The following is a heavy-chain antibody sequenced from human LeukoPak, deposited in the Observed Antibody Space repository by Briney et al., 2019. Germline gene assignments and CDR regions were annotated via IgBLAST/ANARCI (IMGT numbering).Heavy chain of an antibody. J-gene: IGHJ5*02. Sequence: ASVKVSCKASGYTFTSYDINWVRQATGQGLEWMGWMNPNSGNTGYAQKFQGRVTMTRNTSISTAYMELSSLRSEDTAVYCCARITVKTIFGVVIRNWFDPWGQGTLVTVSS. CDR2: MNPNSGNT. CDR3: ARITVKTIFGVVIRNWFDP. D-gene: IGHD3-3*01. CDR1: GYTFTSYD. V-gene: IGHV1-8*01.